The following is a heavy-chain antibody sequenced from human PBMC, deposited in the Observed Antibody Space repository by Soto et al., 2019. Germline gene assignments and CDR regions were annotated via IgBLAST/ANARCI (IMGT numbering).Heavy chain of an antibody. V-gene: IGHV4-59*01. Sequence: SETLSLTCTVPGDSISTFYWGWMRQSPGKELEWIGYVYYTGITNYNPSLKSRVTISVDRSKNQFSLKLTSANAADTAVYYCARGSRVRNYAEESRDYFYLSDYQGEGTQVSVSS. CDR2: VYYTGIT. D-gene: IGHD3-22*01. CDR1: GDSISTFY. CDR3: ARGSRVRNYAEESRDYFYLSDY. J-gene: IGHJ4*02.